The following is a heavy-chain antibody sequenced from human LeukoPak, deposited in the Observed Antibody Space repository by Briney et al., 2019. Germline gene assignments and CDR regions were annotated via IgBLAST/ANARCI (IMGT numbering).Heavy chain of an antibody. V-gene: IGHV1-2*02. J-gene: IGHJ4*02. CDR2: INPNSGGT. Sequence: GASVKVSCKASGYTFTGYYMHWVRQAPGQGLEWTGWINPNSGGTNYAQKFQGRVTISVDTSKKQFSLKLSSVTAADTAVYHCARLSGYDWESFYDYWGQGTLVTVSS. D-gene: IGHD5-12*01. CDR1: GYTFTGYY. CDR3: ARLSGYDWESFYDY.